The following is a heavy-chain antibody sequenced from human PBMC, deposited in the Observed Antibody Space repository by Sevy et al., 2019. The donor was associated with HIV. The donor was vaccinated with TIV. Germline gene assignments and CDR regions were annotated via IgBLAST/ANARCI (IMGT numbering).Heavy chain of an antibody. CDR1: GFTFSSYS. Sequence: GGSLRLSCAASGFTFSSYSMNWVRQAPGKGLEWVSSISSSSSYIYYADSVKGRFTMFRDNAKNSLYLQMNSLRAEDTAVYYCARTMRLIGYCSSTSCSVYYYLDYWGQGTRVNVSS. V-gene: IGHV3-21*01. J-gene: IGHJ4*02. CDR3: ARTMRLIGYCSSTSCSVYYYLDY. D-gene: IGHD2-2*01. CDR2: ISSSSSYI.